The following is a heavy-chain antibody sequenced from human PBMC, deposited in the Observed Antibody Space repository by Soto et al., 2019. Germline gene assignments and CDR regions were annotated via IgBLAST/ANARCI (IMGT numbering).Heavy chain of an antibody. CDR1: GYSFAGYW. D-gene: IGHD2-8*01. V-gene: IGHV5-10-1*01. Sequence: GESRKISCKGSGYSFAGYWITWVRQKPGKGLEWMGRIDPSDSQTYYSPSFRGHVTISVTKSITTVFLQWSSLRASDTAMYYCARQIYDSYTGTNFPYSFDSWGPGTPVTVSA. J-gene: IGHJ4*02. CDR3: ARQIYDSYTGTNFPYSFDS. CDR2: IDPSDSQT.